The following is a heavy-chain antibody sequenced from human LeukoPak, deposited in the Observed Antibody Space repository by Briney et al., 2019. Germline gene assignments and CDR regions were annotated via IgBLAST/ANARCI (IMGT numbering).Heavy chain of an antibody. V-gene: IGHV3-30*02. Sequence: PGGSLRLSCAASGFTFSSYGMHWVRQAPDKGLEWVAFIRYDGSNKYYADSVKGRFTISRDNSKNTLYLQMNSLRAEDTAVYYCAKDSERMIVGVIPSFDYWGQGTLVTVSS. J-gene: IGHJ4*02. D-gene: IGHD3-22*01. CDR1: GFTFSSYG. CDR2: IRYDGSNK. CDR3: AKDSERMIVGVIPSFDY.